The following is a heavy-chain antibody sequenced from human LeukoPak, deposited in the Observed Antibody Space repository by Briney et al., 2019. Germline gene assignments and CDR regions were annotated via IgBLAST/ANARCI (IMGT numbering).Heavy chain of an antibody. CDR1: GYSFTSYW. CDR3: ARSPRRSIAAGGFDP. CDR2: IYPGDSDT. Sequence: PGESLKISCKGSGYSFTSYWIGWVRQMPGKGLEWMGSIYPGDSDTRYNPSFQGQVTISADKSISTAYLQWSSLKASDTAMYYCARSPRRSIAAGGFDPWGQGTLVTVSS. D-gene: IGHD6-13*01. V-gene: IGHV5-51*01. J-gene: IGHJ5*02.